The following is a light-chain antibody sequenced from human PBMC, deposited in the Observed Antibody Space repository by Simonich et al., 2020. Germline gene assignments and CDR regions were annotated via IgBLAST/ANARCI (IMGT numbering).Light chain of an antibody. V-gene: IGKV1-33*01. Sequence: DIQMTQSPSSVSASVGDRVTITCRASQGISSWLAWYQQKPGKAPKLLIYDASNLETGVPSRFSGSGSGTDFTFTISSLQPEDIATYYCQQYDNLPWTFGQGTKVEIK. J-gene: IGKJ1*01. CDR2: DAS. CDR3: QQYDNLPWT. CDR1: QGISSW.